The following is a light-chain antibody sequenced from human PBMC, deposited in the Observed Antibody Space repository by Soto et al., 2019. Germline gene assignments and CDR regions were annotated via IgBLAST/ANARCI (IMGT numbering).Light chain of an antibody. Sequence: DIQMTQSPSTLSGSVGDRVTITCRASQTISSWLAWYQQKPGKAPKLLIYDASSLESGVPSRFSGSGSGTEFTLTITSLQPDDSATYYCQQCNRYPITFGQGTRREIK. CDR2: DAS. J-gene: IGKJ5*01. CDR1: QTISSW. V-gene: IGKV1-5*01. CDR3: QQCNRYPIT.